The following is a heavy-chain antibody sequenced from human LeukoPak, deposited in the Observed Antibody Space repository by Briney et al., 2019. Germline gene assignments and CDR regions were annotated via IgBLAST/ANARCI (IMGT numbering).Heavy chain of an antibody. J-gene: IGHJ1*01. CDR2: ISWNSGTI. CDR1: GFIFNNYA. D-gene: IGHD6-6*01. Sequence: GGSLRLSCAGSGFIFNNYAMHWVRQPPGKGLEWVSGISWNSGTIDYADSVRGRFTISRDNAKNSLYLQMSSLRAEDTAVYYCAKFLAVIAARDSLYFQHWGQGTLVTVSS. V-gene: IGHV3-9*01. CDR3: AKFLAVIAARDSLYFQH.